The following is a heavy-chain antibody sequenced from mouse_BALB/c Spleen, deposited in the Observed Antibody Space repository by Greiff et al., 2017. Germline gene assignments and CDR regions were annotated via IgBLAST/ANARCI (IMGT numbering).Heavy chain of an antibody. CDR3: AKGAGTTVVADFDV. CDR1: GFSLTSYG. Sequence: VKLVESGPSLVQPSQSLSITCTVSGFSLTSYGVHWVRQSPGKGLEWLGVIWRGGSTDYNAAFMSRLSITKDNSKSQVFFKMNSLQADDTAIYYCAKGAGTTVVADFDVWGAGTTVTVSS. CDR2: IWRGGST. V-gene: IGHV2-5-1*01. D-gene: IGHD1-1*01. J-gene: IGHJ1*01.